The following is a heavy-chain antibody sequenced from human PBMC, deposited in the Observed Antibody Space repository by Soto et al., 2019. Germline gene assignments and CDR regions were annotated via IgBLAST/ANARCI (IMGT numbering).Heavy chain of an antibody. CDR3: ARVQGCTNGVCFYYYYMDV. CDR2: INHSGST. CDR1: GGSFSGYY. V-gene: IGHV4-34*01. D-gene: IGHD2-8*01. J-gene: IGHJ6*03. Sequence: SETLSLTCAVYGGSFSGYYWSWIRQPPGKGLEWIGEINHSGSTNYNPSLKSRVTISVDTSKNQFSLKLSSVTAADTAVYYCARVQGCTNGVCFYYYYMDVWGKGTTVTVSS.